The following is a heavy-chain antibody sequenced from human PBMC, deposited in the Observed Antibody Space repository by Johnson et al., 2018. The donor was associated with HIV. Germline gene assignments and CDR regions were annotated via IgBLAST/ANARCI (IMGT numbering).Heavy chain of an antibody. D-gene: IGHD5-12*01. CDR1: GFTVSNNY. CDR3: ARDFYAVVATPFIGSAFDI. CDR2: IYSGGYT. J-gene: IGHJ3*02. V-gene: IGHV3-66*01. Sequence: MQLVESGGGLVQPGGSLRLSCEASGFTVSNNYMSWVRQAPGKGLEWVSVIYSGGYTYSADSVKGRFTISRDSSKKTLYLQMNSLRAEDTALYYCARDFYAVVATPFIGSAFDIWGQGTMVTVSS.